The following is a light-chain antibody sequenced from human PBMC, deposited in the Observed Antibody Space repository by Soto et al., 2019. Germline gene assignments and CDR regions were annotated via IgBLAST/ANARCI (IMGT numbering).Light chain of an antibody. Sequence: QSVLTQPASVSGSPGQSITISCTGTATAYVRVSWYQVYPGKAPKLVIYVVSNRPSGVSNRFSGSKSGFTASLTISGLQAEDETDYYCSSYTNANTLVFGTGTKLTVL. J-gene: IGLJ1*01. CDR1: ATAYVR. CDR3: SSYTNANTLV. CDR2: VVS. V-gene: IGLV2-14*01.